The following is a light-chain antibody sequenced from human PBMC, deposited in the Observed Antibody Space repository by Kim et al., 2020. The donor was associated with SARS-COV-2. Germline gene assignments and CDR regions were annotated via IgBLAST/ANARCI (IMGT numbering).Light chain of an antibody. CDR3: QQYGSSPTT. CDR1: QSVSSSY. V-gene: IGKV3-20*01. CDR2: GAS. Sequence: VLTQSPGTLSLSPGERATLSCRASQSVSSSYLAWYQQKPGQAPRLLIYGASSRATGIPDRFSGSGSGTEFTLTISRLEPEDFAVYYCQQYGSSPTTFGGGTKVEI. J-gene: IGKJ4*01.